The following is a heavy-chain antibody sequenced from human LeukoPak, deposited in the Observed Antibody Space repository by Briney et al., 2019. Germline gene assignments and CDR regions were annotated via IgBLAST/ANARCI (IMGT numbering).Heavy chain of an antibody. Sequence: GGSLRLSCAASGFTFSSYAMSWVRQAPGKGLEWVSAISGSGGSTYYADSVKGLITISRDNSKNTLYLQMNSLRAEDTAVYYCATDLDSSYYYYYMDVWGKGTTVTVSS. J-gene: IGHJ6*03. V-gene: IGHV3-23*01. CDR3: ATDLDSSYYYYYMDV. CDR1: GFTFSSYA. D-gene: IGHD2/OR15-2a*01. CDR2: ISGSGGST.